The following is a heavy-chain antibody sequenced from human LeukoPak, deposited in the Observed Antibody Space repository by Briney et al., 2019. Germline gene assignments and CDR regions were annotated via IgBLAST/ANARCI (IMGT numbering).Heavy chain of an antibody. V-gene: IGHV4-38-2*02. CDR3: ASLRERSYYARGFDY. CDR1: GYSISSGYY. D-gene: IGHD1-26*01. J-gene: IGHJ4*02. CDR2: IYHSGST. Sequence: SETLSLTCTVSGYSISSGYYWGWIRQPPGKGLEWFGSIYHSGSTYYNPSLKSRVTISVDTSKNQFSLKLSSVTAAGTAVYHCASLRERSYYARGFDYWGRGTLVTVSS.